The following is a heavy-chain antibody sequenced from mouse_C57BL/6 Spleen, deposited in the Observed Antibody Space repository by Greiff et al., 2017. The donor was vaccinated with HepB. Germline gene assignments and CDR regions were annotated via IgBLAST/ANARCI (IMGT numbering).Heavy chain of an antibody. Sequence: EVKLVESGGGLVQPGGSLSLSCAASGFTFTDYYMSWVRQPPGKALEWLGFIRNKANGYTTEYSASVKGRFTISRDNSQSILNLQMNALRAEDSATYYCARSHYGSRGYFDYWGQGTTLTVSS. D-gene: IGHD1-1*01. CDR2: IRNKANGYTT. V-gene: IGHV7-3*01. CDR1: GFTFTDYY. J-gene: IGHJ2*01. CDR3: ARSHYGSRGYFDY.